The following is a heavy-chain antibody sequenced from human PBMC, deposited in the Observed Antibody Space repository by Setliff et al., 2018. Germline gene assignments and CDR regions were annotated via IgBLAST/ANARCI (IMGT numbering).Heavy chain of an antibody. V-gene: IGHV4-38-2*01. Sequence: SETLSLTCSVSDFSINSGYYWGWIRQSPGEGLEWIGSIYRNGNTYYNPSLKSRVTISVDTSKNQLSLKLSSVTAADTAVYYCASRATYYNFWSGYYLYWGQGTLVTV. J-gene: IGHJ4*02. D-gene: IGHD3-3*01. CDR1: DFSINSGYY. CDR3: ASRATYYNFWSGYYLY. CDR2: IYRNGNT.